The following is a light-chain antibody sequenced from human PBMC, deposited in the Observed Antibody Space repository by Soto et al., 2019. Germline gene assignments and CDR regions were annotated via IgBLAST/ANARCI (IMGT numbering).Light chain of an antibody. CDR1: QSVSSSY. Sequence: EIVLTQSPGTLSLSPGERATLSCWASQSVSSSYLAWYQQKPGQAPRLLIYGASSRATGIPDRFSGSGSGTDFTLTISRLEPGDFAVYYCQQYGSSPVTFGPGTRWIS. CDR2: GAS. V-gene: IGKV3-20*01. J-gene: IGKJ3*01. CDR3: QQYGSSPVT.